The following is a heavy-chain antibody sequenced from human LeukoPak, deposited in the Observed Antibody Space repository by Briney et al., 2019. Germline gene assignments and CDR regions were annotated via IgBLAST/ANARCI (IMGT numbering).Heavy chain of an antibody. CDR2: IYYSGST. Sequence: SETLSLTCTVSGGSISSYYWSWIRQPPGKGLEWIGYIYYSGSTNYNPSLKSRVTISVDTSKNQFSLKLSSVTAADTAVYYCARAVNYGSGSYYDYWGQGTLVTVSS. D-gene: IGHD3-10*01. J-gene: IGHJ4*02. CDR3: ARAVNYGSGSYYDY. CDR1: GGSISSYY. V-gene: IGHV4-59*12.